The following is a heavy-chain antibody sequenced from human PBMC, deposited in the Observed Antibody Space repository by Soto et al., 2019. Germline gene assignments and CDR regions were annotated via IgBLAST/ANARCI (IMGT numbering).Heavy chain of an antibody. Sequence: PGGSLRLSCAASGFTFSSYAMSWVRQAPGKGLEWVSAISGSGGSTYYADSLKGRFTISRDNSRDTLYLQMNSLRAEDTAVYYCAKVGNGACSGWFAPSLDYWAQGALVTVFS. CDR3: AKVGNGACSGWFAPSLDY. V-gene: IGHV3-23*01. D-gene: IGHD6-19*01. J-gene: IGHJ4*01. CDR2: ISGSGGST. CDR1: GFTFSSYA.